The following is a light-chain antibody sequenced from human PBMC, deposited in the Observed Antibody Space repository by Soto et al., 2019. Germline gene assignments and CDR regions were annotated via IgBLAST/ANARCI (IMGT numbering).Light chain of an antibody. V-gene: IGLV2-14*01. J-gene: IGLJ1*01. CDR2: EVS. Sequence: QSVLTQPASVSGSPGDSITISFAGTSSDVGGYNYVSWYQQHPGKAPKLMIYEVSNRPSGVSNRFSGSKSGNTASLTISGLQAEDEADYYCSSYTSSSTLENVFGTGTKVTVV. CDR3: SSYTSSSTLENV. CDR1: SSDVGGYNY.